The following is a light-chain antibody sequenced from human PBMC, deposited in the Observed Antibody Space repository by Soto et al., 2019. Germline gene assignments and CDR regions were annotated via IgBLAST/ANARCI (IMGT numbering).Light chain of an antibody. CDR1: QSLNTD. Sequence: EILMTQSPDSLSVSPVETATLSCRASQSLNTDLAWYQQKPGQAPRLLLYGASTRATGISTRFSGGGSGTEFTLTISGLQSEDSAVYYCQQYNNWPPITFGQGTRLEIK. CDR2: GAS. CDR3: QQYNNWPPIT. J-gene: IGKJ5*01. V-gene: IGKV3-15*01.